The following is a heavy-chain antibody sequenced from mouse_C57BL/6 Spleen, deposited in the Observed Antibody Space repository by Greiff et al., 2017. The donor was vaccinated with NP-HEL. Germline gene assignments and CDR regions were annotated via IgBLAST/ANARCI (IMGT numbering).Heavy chain of an antibody. CDR3: AKTITTVVEDYAMDY. CDR1: GFSLTSYG. Sequence: VQLKESGPGLVQPSQSLSITCTVSGFSLTSYGVHWVRQSPGKGLEWLGVIWRGGSTDYNAAFMSRLSITKDNSKSQVFFKMNSLQADDTAIYYCAKTITTVVEDYAMDYWGQGTSVTVSS. D-gene: IGHD1-1*01. V-gene: IGHV2-5*01. CDR2: IWRGGST. J-gene: IGHJ4*01.